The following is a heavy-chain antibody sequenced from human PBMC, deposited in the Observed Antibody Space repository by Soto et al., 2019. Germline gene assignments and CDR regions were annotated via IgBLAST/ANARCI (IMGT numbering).Heavy chain of an antibody. D-gene: IGHD1-26*01. V-gene: IGHV3-33*01. J-gene: IGHJ3*02. CDR2: IWYDRSNK. CDR3: ARDGVGDTTRAFDI. CDR1: VFTFSSYG. Sequence: WGSLRLSCASSVFTFSSYGMHWVRQAPGKGLEWVAVIWYDRSNKYYADSVKGRFTISRDNSKNTLYLQMNSLRAEDTAVYYCARDGVGDTTRAFDIWGQGTMVTVSS.